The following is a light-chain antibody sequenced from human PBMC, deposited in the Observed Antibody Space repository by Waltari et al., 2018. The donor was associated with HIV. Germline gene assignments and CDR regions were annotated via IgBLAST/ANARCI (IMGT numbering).Light chain of an antibody. CDR2: GAS. V-gene: IGKV3-20*01. Sequence: EIVLTQSPGTLSVSIGERDTLPCRASQSVRRNLLAWYHQKPGQDPRLLIYGASTRAPSSPDRLSGTGSGTDFTLTISRRVPEDFGVFYCQQYGSSREYTFGQGTKLEIK. J-gene: IGKJ2*01. CDR3: QQYGSSREYT. CDR1: QSVRRNL.